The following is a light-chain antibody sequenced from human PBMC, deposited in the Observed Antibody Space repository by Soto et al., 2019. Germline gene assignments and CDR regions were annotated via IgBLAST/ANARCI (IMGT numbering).Light chain of an antibody. CDR3: QSYHSGNVV. J-gene: IGLJ2*01. V-gene: IGLV6-57*04. CDR2: EDN. CDR1: SGSIASIY. Sequence: NFMLTQPHSVSESPGKTVTISCTRSSGSIASIYVQWYQQRPGSAPTPVIYEDNERPSGVPDRFSGSIDSSSNSASLTISGLKTDDEADYYCQSYHSGNVVFGGGTKLTVL.